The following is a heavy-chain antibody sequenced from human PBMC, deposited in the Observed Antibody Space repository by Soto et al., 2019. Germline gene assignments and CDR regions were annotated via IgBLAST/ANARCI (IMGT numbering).Heavy chain of an antibody. CDR2: ILYDGSNK. J-gene: IGHJ4*02. CDR1: GFTFSSYG. Sequence: PGGSLRLSCAASGFTFSSYGMHWVRQAPGKGLEWVAVILYDGSNKYYADSVKGRFTISRDNSKNTLYLQMNSLRAEDTAVYYCAKAFGQISYDSSGSPYDYWGQGTLVTVSS. D-gene: IGHD3-22*01. CDR3: AKAFGQISYDSSGSPYDY. V-gene: IGHV3-30*18.